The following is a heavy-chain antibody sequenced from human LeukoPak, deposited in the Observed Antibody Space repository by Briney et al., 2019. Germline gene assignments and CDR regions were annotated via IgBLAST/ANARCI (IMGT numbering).Heavy chain of an antibody. Sequence: SETLSLTCTVSGGSISSGGYYWSWIRQHPGTGLEWIGYIYYSGSTYYNPSLKSRVTISVDTSKNQFSLKLSSVTAADTAVYYCARAGEARGWYDYWGQGTLVTVSS. J-gene: IGHJ4*02. CDR2: IYYSGST. D-gene: IGHD6-19*01. CDR1: GGSISSGGYY. CDR3: ARAGEARGWYDY. V-gene: IGHV4-31*03.